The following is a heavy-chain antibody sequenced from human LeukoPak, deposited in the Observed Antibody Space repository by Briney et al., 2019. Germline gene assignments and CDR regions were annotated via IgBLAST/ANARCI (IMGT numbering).Heavy chain of an antibody. CDR2: INPNSGGT. V-gene: IGHV1-2*02. D-gene: IGHD6-13*01. J-gene: IGHJ4*02. CDR3: ARAFHSSSWYLFDY. Sequence: ASVKVSCKASGYTFTGYYMHWVRQAPGQGLEWMGWINPNSGGTNYAQKFQGRVTMTRDTSISTAYMELSRLRSDDTAVYYCARAFHSSSWYLFDYWGQGTLVTVSS. CDR1: GYTFTGYY.